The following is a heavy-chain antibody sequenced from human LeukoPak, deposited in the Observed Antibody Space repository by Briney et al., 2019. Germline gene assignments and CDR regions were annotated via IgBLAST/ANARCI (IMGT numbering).Heavy chain of an antibody. CDR3: ARDLVAVAGLSLDY. D-gene: IGHD6-19*01. J-gene: IGHJ4*02. CDR2: ISSSSSYI. Sequence: GGSLRLSCAASGFTFSSYSMNWVRQAPGKGLEWVSSISSSSSYIYYADSVKGRFTISRDNAKNSLYLQMNSLRAEDTAVYYCARDLVAVAGLSLDYWGQGTLVTVSS. CDR1: GFTFSSYS. V-gene: IGHV3-21*01.